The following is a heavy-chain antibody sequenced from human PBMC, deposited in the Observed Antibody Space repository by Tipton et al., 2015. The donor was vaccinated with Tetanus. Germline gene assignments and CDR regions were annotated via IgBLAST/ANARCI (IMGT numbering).Heavy chain of an antibody. CDR1: GASISDKKYY. Sequence: TLSLTCTVSGASISDKKYYWGWIRQAPGKGLEWIASIYFQGDTYYSPSLKSRLTIDVDTSQNLFSLSLNSVTAADTAVYFCARHLYGYWFDPWGQGALVTVSS. CDR2: IYFQGDT. CDR3: ARHLYGYWFDP. J-gene: IGHJ5*02. V-gene: IGHV4-39*02. D-gene: IGHD4-17*01.